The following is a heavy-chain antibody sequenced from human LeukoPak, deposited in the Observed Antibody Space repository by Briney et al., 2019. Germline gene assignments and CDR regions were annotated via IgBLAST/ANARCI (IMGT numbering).Heavy chain of an antibody. V-gene: IGHV1-18*01. D-gene: IGHD2-21*02. CDR3: AKAAMGTAERGY. CDR2: ISAYNGNT. CDR1: GYTFTSYG. Sequence: ASVKVSCKASGYTFTSYGISWVRQAPGQGLEWMGWISAYNGNTNYAQKLQGRVTMTTDTSTSTAYMELSSLRSEDTAVYYCAKAAMGTAERGYWGQGTLVTVSS. J-gene: IGHJ4*02.